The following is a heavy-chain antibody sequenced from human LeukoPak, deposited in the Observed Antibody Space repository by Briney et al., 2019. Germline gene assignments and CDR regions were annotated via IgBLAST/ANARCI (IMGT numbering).Heavy chain of an antibody. CDR3: ARSLWFGDSPYYFDY. CDR2: IQQDGSEK. V-gene: IGHV3-7*01. J-gene: IGHJ4*02. Sequence: GGSLRLSCAASGVTFSSYWMSWVRQAPGKGLEWVANIQQDGSEKYYVDSVKGRFTISRDNAKNSLYLQMNSLRAEDTAVYHCARSLWFGDSPYYFDYWGQGTLVTVSS. CDR1: GVTFSSYW. D-gene: IGHD3-10*01.